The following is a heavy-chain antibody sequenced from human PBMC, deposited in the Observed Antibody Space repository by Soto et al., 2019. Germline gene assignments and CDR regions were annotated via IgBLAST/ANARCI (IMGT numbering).Heavy chain of an antibody. J-gene: IGHJ6*02. CDR3: ARDRLLITSHSFYYYYGMEV. V-gene: IGHV6-1*01. D-gene: IGHD3-9*01. CDR1: RDSVSSNTAA. CDR2: TYYRSKWYN. Sequence: PSQALSLTCAISRDSVSSNTAAWNWIRQSTSRGLEWLGRTYYRSKWYNDYAVSVKSRITINPDTSKNQFSLQLNSVTPEDTAVYYCARDRLLITSHSFYYYYGMEVWGQGTTVPVSS.